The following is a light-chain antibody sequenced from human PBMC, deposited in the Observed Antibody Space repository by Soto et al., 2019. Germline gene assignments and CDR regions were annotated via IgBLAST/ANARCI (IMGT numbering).Light chain of an antibody. CDR3: QHYGTSPRT. CDR2: GVS. J-gene: IGKJ1*01. V-gene: IGKV3-20*01. CDR1: QSVISSY. Sequence: EIVLTQSPGTLSLSPGERATLSCRASQSVISSYLAWYQQKLGQAPRLLIYGVSNRATGIPDRFSGSGSGTDFSVTISRLESEDFAVYSYQHYGTSPRTFGQGPEVEIK.